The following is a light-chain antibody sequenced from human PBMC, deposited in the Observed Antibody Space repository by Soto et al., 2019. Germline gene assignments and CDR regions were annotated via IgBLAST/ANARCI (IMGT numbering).Light chain of an antibody. CDR1: QSVSSSY. CDR3: QQYGSSNRT. J-gene: IGKJ1*01. V-gene: IGKV3-20*01. CDR2: GAS. Sequence: EIVLTQSPGTLSLSPGERATPSCRASQSVSSSYLAWYQQKPGQAPRLLIYGASSRATGIPDRFSGSGSGTDFTLTISRLEPEDFAVYYCQQYGSSNRTFGQGTKV.